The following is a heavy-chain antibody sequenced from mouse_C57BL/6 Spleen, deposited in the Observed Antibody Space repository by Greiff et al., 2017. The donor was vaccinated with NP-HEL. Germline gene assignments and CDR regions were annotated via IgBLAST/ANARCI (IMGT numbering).Heavy chain of an antibody. Sequence: EVKLVESGGGLVQPGGSLSLSCAASGFTFTDYYMSWVRQPPGKALEWLGFIRNKATGYTTEYSASVKGRFTISREHSQSILYLQMNALRAEDSATYYWARYKGWASSYYFDYWGQGTTLTVSS. CDR3: ARYKGWASSYYFDY. J-gene: IGHJ2*01. CDR1: GFTFTDYY. V-gene: IGHV7-3*01. CDR2: IRNKATGYTT. D-gene: IGHD1-3*01.